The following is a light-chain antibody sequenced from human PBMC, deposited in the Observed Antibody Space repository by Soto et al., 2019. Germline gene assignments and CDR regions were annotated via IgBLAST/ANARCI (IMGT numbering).Light chain of an antibody. V-gene: IGKV3-11*01. J-gene: IGKJ5*01. CDR3: QQRSNWPIT. Sequence: EILMTQSPVTLSVSPGERATLSCRASQSVSSNLAWYQQKPGQAPRLLIYGASTRASGIPTRFSGSGSGTDFTLTISSLEPEDFAVYYCQQRSNWPITFGQGTRLEIK. CDR2: GAS. CDR1: QSVSSN.